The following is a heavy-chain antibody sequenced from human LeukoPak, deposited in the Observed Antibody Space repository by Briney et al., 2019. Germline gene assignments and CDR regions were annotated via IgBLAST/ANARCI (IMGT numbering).Heavy chain of an antibody. Sequence: SGPTLVKPTQTLTLTCTFSGFSLSTSGVGVGWIRQPPGKALEWLALIYWNDDKRYSPSLKSRLTITKDTSKNQVVLTMTNMDPVDTATYYCAHHRSDSSSWYAGGEYFDYWGQGTLVTVSS. CDR1: GFSLSTSGVG. CDR3: AHHRSDSSSWYAGGEYFDY. V-gene: IGHV2-5*01. CDR2: IYWNDDK. J-gene: IGHJ4*02. D-gene: IGHD6-13*01.